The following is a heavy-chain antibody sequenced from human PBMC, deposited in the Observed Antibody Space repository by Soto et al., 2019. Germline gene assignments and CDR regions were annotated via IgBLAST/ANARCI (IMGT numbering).Heavy chain of an antibody. CDR3: ARGSYYYDSSGYGY. CDR1: GGSFSGYY. Sequence: SVTLSLTCAVYGGSFSGYYWSWIRQPPGKGLEWIGEINHSGSTNYNTSLKSRVTISVETSKNQFSLKLSSVTAAATAVYYCARGSYYYDSSGYGYWDQGTRVTVSS. CDR2: INHSGST. V-gene: IGHV4-34*01. J-gene: IGHJ4*02. D-gene: IGHD3-22*01.